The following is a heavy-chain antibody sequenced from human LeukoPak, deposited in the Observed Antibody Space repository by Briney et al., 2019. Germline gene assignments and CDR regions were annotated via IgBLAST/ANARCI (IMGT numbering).Heavy chain of an antibody. CDR2: IYPADSDT. J-gene: IGHJ1*01. V-gene: IGHV5-51*01. D-gene: IGHD2/OR15-2a*01. CDR3: ARGINDEYFQS. CDR1: PYYFINFW. Sequence: GESLKISCKDSPYYFINFWIGWVRQMPGKGLEWMGIIYPADSDTRYNPSFQGHVTISADRSASTAYLQWHSLKASDTAIYYCARGINDEYFQSWSQGTLVTVSS.